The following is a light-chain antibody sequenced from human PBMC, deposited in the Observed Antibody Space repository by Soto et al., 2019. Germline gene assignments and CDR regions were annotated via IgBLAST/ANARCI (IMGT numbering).Light chain of an antibody. CDR2: TAS. CDR1: QPVYTY. CDR3: QQSYSVPWT. Sequence: DIQMAQSPASLSASVGDTVIITCRASQPVYTYLNWYQHKSGEAPKLLISTASSLQTGVPSRFSGSASGTDSTLTISGLQPDDFATYYCQQSYSVPWTFGLGTKVDI. V-gene: IGKV1-39*01. J-gene: IGKJ1*01.